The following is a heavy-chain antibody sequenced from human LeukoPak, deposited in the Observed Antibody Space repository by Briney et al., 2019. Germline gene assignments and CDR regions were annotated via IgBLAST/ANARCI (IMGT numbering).Heavy chain of an antibody. J-gene: IGHJ4*02. CDR3: ARSLLGIAVSFDY. V-gene: IGHV1-46*01. Sequence: ASVKVSCKASGYTFTSYYVHWVRQAPGQGLEWMGIINPSGGSTSYAQKFQGRVTMTRDTSISTAYMELGRLRSDDTAVYYCARSLLGIAVSFDYWGQGTLVTVSS. CDR2: INPSGGST. D-gene: IGHD6-19*01. CDR1: GYTFTSYY.